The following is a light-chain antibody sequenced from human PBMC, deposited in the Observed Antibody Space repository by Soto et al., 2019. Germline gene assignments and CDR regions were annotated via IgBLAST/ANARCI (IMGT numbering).Light chain of an antibody. J-gene: IGLJ3*02. CDR1: SFNIGSNY. CDR2: RNN. CDR3: AAWDDSLRGV. Sequence: QSVLTQPPSASGTPGQRVTISCSGSSFNIGSNYVYWYQQLPGTAPKLLIYRNNQRPSGVPDRFSGSKSGTSASLAISGLRSEDEADYYCAAWDDSLRGVFGGGTQLTVL. V-gene: IGLV1-47*01.